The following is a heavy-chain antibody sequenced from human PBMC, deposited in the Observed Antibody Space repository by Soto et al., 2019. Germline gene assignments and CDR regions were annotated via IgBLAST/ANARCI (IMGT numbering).Heavy chain of an antibody. J-gene: IGHJ6*02. V-gene: IGHV3-23*01. D-gene: IGHD3-3*01. Sequence: EVQLLESGGGLVQPGGSLRLSCAAAGFTFSNYALTWVRQSPGKGLEWVSTFSGSGGSTYYADSVRVRFTISRDNSKNTLFMQMNSLRVEDTAIYYCARDWTGDTCPCLDVWGQGTTVSVSS. CDR2: FSGSGGST. CDR3: ARDWTGDTCPCLDV. CDR1: GFTFSNYA.